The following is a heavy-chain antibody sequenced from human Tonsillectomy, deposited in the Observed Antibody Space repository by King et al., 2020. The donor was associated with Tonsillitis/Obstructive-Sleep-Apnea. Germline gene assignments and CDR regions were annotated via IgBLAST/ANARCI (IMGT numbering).Heavy chain of an antibody. J-gene: IGHJ6*03. CDR3: ARDGPRTIFGVDHGFYYYYYYMDV. D-gene: IGHD3-3*01. CDR2: ISYDGSNK. V-gene: IGHV3-30*01. CDR1: GFTFSSYA. Sequence: VQLVESGGGVVQPGRSLRLSCAASGFTFSSYAMHWVRQAPGKGLEWVAVISYDGSNKYYADSGKGRFTISRDNSKNTLYLQMNSLRAEDTAVYYCARDGPRTIFGVDHGFYYYYYYMDVWGKGTTVTVSS.